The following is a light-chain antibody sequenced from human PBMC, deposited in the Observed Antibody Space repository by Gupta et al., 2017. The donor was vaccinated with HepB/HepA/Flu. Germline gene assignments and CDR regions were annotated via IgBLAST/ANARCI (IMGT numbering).Light chain of an antibody. Sequence: QSVLPQPPSASGTPGQRVTISCSGSSSNIGSNYVYWYQQFPGTAPKLLIYRNNQRPSGVPDRFSCSKSGTSASLAISGLRSDDEADYYCATWDDSLSGYVFGNGTNVTVL. CDR1: SSNIGSNY. CDR2: RNN. J-gene: IGLJ1*01. CDR3: ATWDDSLSGYV. V-gene: IGLV1-47*01.